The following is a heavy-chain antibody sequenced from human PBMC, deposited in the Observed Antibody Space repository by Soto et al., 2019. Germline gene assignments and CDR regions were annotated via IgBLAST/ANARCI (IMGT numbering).Heavy chain of an antibody. CDR3: ARDLGGSQDY. CDR2: IKTDGSVT. D-gene: IGHD3-16*01. J-gene: IGHJ4*02. Sequence: QPGGSLRLSCGVSEFTFSSYSMNWVRQAPGKGLVWVSRIKTDGSVTTNADSVKGRFTISRDNAKNPLYPQMNTLRAEDTAVYYCARDLGGSQDYWGRGTLGTVSS. V-gene: IGHV3-74*01. CDR1: EFTFSSYS.